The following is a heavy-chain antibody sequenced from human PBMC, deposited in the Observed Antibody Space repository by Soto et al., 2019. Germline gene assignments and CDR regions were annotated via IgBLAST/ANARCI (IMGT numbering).Heavy chain of an antibody. D-gene: IGHD3-3*01. CDR1: GFTFSIYG. CDR3: AKETVEYYFDY. CDR2: ISYDGSNK. J-gene: IGHJ4*02. Sequence: QVQLVESGGGVVQPGRSLRLSCAASGFTFSIYGMRWVRQAPGKGLEWVAVISYDGSNKYYADSVKGRFTISRDNSKNTLYLQMNSLRGEDTAEYYCAKETVEYYFDYWGQGTLVTVSS. V-gene: IGHV3-30*18.